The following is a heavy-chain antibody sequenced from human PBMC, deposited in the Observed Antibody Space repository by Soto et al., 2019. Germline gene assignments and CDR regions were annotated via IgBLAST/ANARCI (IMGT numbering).Heavy chain of an antibody. V-gene: IGHV3-53*01. CDR3: ARIRGYCGGDCSDY. Sequence: GGSLRLSCAASGFTVSSNYMSWVRQAPGKGLEWVSVIYSGGSTYYADSVKGRFTISRDNSKNTLYLQMNSLRAEDTAVYYCARIRGYCGGDCSDYWGQGTLVTVSS. CDR2: IYSGGST. CDR1: GFTVSSNY. D-gene: IGHD2-21*01. J-gene: IGHJ4*02.